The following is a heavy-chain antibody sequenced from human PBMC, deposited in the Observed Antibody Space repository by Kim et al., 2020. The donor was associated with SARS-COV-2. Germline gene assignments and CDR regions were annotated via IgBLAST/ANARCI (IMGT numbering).Heavy chain of an antibody. CDR1: GFTFSSCA. CDR3: ARDPWSHLRGLTYSYYGMDV. V-gene: IGHV3-30-3*01. Sequence: GGSLRLSCAASGFTFSSCAIHWVRQAPGKGLEWVAVISYDGSNKNYADSVKGRFTISRDNSKNTLYLQMNSLRAEDTALYYCARDPWSHLRGLTYSYYGMDVWGQGTTVTFSS. D-gene: IGHD3-10*01. J-gene: IGHJ6*02. CDR2: ISYDGSNK.